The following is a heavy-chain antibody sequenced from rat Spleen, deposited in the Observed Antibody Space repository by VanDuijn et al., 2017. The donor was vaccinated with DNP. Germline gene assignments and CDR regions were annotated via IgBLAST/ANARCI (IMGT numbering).Heavy chain of an antibody. J-gene: IGHJ2*01. CDR2: INTDGDST. V-gene: IGHV5-58*01. CDR1: GFTFSRYW. Sequence: EVQLVETGGGLVQPGRSLKLSCVASGFTFSRYWMYWIRQAPGKGLEWIASINTDGDSTYYPDSVKGRFTISRDNAKSTLYLQMDSLMSDDTATYYCASAIGDYWGQGVMVTVSS. D-gene: IGHD1-2*01. CDR3: ASAIGDY.